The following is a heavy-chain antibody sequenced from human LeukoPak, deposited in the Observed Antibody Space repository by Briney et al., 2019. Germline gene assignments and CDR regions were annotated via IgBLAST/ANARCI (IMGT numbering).Heavy chain of an antibody. CDR1: GFTFSSYG. Sequence: PGGCLRLSCAASGFTFSSYGMHWVRQAPGKGLEWVAVISYDGSNKYYADSVKGRFTISRDNSKNTLYLQMNSLRAEDTAVYYCAKDPGYSGYDRTPGYWGQGTLVTVSS. CDR3: AKDPGYSGYDRTPGY. CDR2: ISYDGSNK. D-gene: IGHD5-12*01. J-gene: IGHJ4*02. V-gene: IGHV3-30*18.